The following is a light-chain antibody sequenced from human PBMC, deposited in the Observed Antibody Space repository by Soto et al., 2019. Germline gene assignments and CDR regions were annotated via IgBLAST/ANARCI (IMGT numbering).Light chain of an antibody. CDR1: SSNIGAGYD. J-gene: IGLJ3*02. V-gene: IGLV1-40*01. Sequence: QSVLTQPPSVSGATGQRVTISGSGSSSNIGAGYDVHWYQQVPGTAPKLLLFGNSNRPSGVPDRFSGSQSGTSASLAITGLQAEDEADYYCSSYTSSSNLEVFGGGTKVTVL. CDR3: SSYTSSSNLEV. CDR2: GNS.